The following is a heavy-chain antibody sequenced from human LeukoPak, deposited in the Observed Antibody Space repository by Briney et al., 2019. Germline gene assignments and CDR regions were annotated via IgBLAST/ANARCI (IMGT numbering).Heavy chain of an antibody. CDR2: ISSSSSYI. Sequence: GGSLRLSCAASGFTFSNFGINWVRQAPGKGLEWVSSISSSSSYISYADSVKGRFTISRDNAKNSLDLQMNSLRAEDTAVYYCASAPRDYYFGSGSMGSYFDYWGQGTLVTVSS. D-gene: IGHD3-10*01. CDR1: GFTFSNFG. V-gene: IGHV3-21*01. J-gene: IGHJ4*02. CDR3: ASAPRDYYFGSGSMGSYFDY.